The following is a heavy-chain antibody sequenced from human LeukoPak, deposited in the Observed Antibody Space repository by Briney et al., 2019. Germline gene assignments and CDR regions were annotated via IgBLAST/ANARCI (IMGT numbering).Heavy chain of an antibody. Sequence: GGSLRLSCAASGIAFSNAWMTWVRQAPGKGLEWVGRIKSQTDNGTTDYAAPVKGRFTISRDDSKNTLYLQMNSLKTEDTAVYYCTTFYYWGQGTLVTVSS. V-gene: IGHV3-15*01. CDR3: TTFYY. CDR2: IKSQTDNGTT. CDR1: GIAFSNAW. J-gene: IGHJ4*02.